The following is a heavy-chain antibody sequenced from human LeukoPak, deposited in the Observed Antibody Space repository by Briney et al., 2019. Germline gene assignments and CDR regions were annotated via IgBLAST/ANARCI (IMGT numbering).Heavy chain of an antibody. J-gene: IGHJ4*02. V-gene: IGHV3-9*01. Sequence: GGSLRLSCAASGFTFSSYAMSWVRQASGKGLEWVSGISWNSGNIGYADSVKGRFTISRDNAKNSLYLQMSSLRAEDTALYYCARAIGGSYYVAFDYWGQGTLVTVSS. CDR1: GFTFSSYA. CDR2: ISWNSGNI. CDR3: ARAIGGSYYVAFDY. D-gene: IGHD1-26*01.